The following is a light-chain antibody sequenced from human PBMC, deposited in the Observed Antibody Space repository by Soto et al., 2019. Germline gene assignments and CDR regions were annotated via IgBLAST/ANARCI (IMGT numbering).Light chain of an antibody. CDR3: TAWTTSTTMR. Sequence: QSALTQPASVSGSPGQSITISCTGTSSDIGAYNLVSWYQQHPGKAPKLMLYDVNIRPSGVSNRFSGSKSGNTASLTISGLQAGDEADYYCTAWTTSTTMRFGGGTQLTVL. CDR2: DVN. CDR1: SSDIGAYNL. V-gene: IGLV2-14*03. J-gene: IGLJ2*01.